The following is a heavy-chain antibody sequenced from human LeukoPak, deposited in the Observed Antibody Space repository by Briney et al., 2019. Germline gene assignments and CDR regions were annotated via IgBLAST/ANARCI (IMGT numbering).Heavy chain of an antibody. CDR3: ARMPISVAGTSGHCAFDN. D-gene: IGHD6-19*01. J-gene: IGHJ3*02. CDR1: GFSLTTSGMC. V-gene: IGHV2-70*01. CDR2: IDLDDDK. Sequence: SGPAQLQPNHPLTLTYTFSGFSLTTSGMCVSWIRQPPDRALEWLAHIDLDDDKYYTTYLKTRLTISKHTSKNPVVLTMTNMDPVETATYYCARMPISVAGTSGHCAFDNWGQGTMVTVSS.